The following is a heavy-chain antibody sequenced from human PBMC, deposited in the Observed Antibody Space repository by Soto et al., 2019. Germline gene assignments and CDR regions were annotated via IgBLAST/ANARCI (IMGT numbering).Heavy chain of an antibody. CDR1: GGSISSSSYY. D-gene: IGHD3-22*01. V-gene: IGHV4-39*01. CDR3: ARQSYYYDDSSGYYYGNNWFDP. Sequence: SETLSLTCTVSGGSISSSSYYWGWIRQPPGKGLEWIGSIYYSGSTYYNPSLKSRVTISVDTSKNQFSLKLSSVTAADSAVYYCARQSYYYDDSSGYYYGNNWFDPWGQGTLVTVSS. J-gene: IGHJ5*02. CDR2: IYYSGST.